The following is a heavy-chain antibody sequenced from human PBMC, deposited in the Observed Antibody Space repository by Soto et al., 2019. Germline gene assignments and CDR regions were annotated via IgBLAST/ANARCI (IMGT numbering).Heavy chain of an antibody. CDR3: ASGYDSYNFDN. CDR2: INTDGSSR. Sequence: EVQLVESGGGLVQPGGSLRLSCAASGFTFSNYWMHWVRQAPGKGLVWVSLINTDGSSRNYADSVKGRFTISRDNAKNTLYLQMNSLRAEDTAVYYFASGYDSYNFDNWGQGTLVTVSS. V-gene: IGHV3-74*01. J-gene: IGHJ4*02. CDR1: GFTFSNYW. D-gene: IGHD5-12*01.